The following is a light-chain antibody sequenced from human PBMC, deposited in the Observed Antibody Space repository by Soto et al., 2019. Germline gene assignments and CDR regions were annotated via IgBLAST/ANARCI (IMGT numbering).Light chain of an antibody. CDR3: SSYAGGNNAYV. J-gene: IGLJ1*01. Sequence: QSALTQPPSASGSPGQSVTISCTGASSDVGGYNYVCWYQQHPGKAPKLMIYEVTKRPSGVPDRFSGSKSGNTASLTVSGLQPEDEADYYCSSYAGGNNAYVFGTGTKVTVL. CDR1: SSDVGGYNY. CDR2: EVT. V-gene: IGLV2-8*01.